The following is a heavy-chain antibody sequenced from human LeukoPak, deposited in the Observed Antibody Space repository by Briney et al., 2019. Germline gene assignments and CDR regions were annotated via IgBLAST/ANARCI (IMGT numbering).Heavy chain of an antibody. CDR3: AKGGDSGSYSSRVDY. Sequence: GGSLRLSCAASGFTFSSYGMHWVRQAPGKGLEWVAVISYDGSNKYYADSVKGRFTISRDNSKNTLYLQMNSLRAEDTAVYYCAKGGDSGSYSSRVDYWGQGTLVTVSS. CDR1: GFTFSSYG. CDR2: ISYDGSNK. V-gene: IGHV3-30*18. J-gene: IGHJ4*02. D-gene: IGHD1-26*01.